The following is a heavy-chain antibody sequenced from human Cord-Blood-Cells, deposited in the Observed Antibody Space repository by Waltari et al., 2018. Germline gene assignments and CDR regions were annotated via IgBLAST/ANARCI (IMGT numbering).Heavy chain of an antibody. D-gene: IGHD6-6*01. CDR2: IYWNDDK. J-gene: IGHJ4*02. CDR1: GFSLSTSGVG. CDR3: AHSSEYSSSSGGSSFDY. V-gene: IGHV2-5*01. Sequence: QITLKESGPTLVKPTQTLTLTCTFSGFSLSTSGVGVSWIRQPPGKALEWLALIYWNDDKRYSPSLKSRLTITKDTSKNQVVLTMTNMDPVDTATYYCAHSSEYSSSSGGSSFDYWGQGTLVTVSS.